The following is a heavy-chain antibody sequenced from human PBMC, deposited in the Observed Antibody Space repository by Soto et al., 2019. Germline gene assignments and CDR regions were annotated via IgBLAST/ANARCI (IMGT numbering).Heavy chain of an antibody. V-gene: IGHV4-61*08. J-gene: IGHJ6*02. Sequence: SLTCTVSGGSISSGGYYWSWLRQHPGKGLEWIGYIYYSGSTNYNPSLKSRVTISVDTSKNQFSLKLSSVTAADTAVYYCASVTRTCISTSCYRYYYGMDVWGQGTTVTVS. CDR3: ASVTRTCISTSCYRYYYGMDV. D-gene: IGHD2-2*02. CDR2: IYYSGST. CDR1: GGSISSGGYY.